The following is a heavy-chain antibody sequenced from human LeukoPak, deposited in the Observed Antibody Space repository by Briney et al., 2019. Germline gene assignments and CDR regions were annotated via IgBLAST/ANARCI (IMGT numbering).Heavy chain of an antibody. CDR3: ARGNSITGTTGMGFDP. CDR2: IYYSGST. V-gene: IGHV4-39*07. Sequence: SETLSLTCTVSGGSISSSSHYWGWIRQPPGKGLEWIGSIYYSGSTYYNPSLKSRVTISVDTSKNQFSLKLSSVTAADTAVYYCARGNSITGTTGMGFDPWGQGTLVTVSS. J-gene: IGHJ5*02. D-gene: IGHD1-20*01. CDR1: GGSISSSSHY.